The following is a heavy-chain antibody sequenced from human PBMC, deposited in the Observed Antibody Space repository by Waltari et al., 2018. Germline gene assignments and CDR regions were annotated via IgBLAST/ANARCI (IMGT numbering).Heavy chain of an antibody. Sequence: EVQLVESGGGLIQPEGSLRLSCAASGFTVSSNYMSWVRQAPGKGREWVSVIYSGGSTYYADSVKGRFTISRDNSKNTLYLQMNSRRAEDTAVYYCARESYYGSGSYLYYYYGMDVWGQGTTVTVSS. CDR1: GFTVSSNY. D-gene: IGHD3-10*01. J-gene: IGHJ6*02. V-gene: IGHV3-53*01. CDR2: IYSGGST. CDR3: ARESYYGSGSYLYYYYGMDV.